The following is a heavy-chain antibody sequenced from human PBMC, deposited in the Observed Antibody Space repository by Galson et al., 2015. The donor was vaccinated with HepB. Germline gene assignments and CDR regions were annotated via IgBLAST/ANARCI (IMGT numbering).Heavy chain of an antibody. D-gene: IGHD1-26*01. J-gene: IGHJ4*02. V-gene: IGHV3-13*01. Sequence: SLRLSCAASGFTFSSYDMHWVRQATGKGLEWVSAIGTAGDTYYPGSVKGRFTISRENAKNSLYLQMNSLRAGDTAVYYCARESDSGSYNDYWGQGTLVTVSS. CDR2: IGTAGDT. CDR3: ARESDSGSYNDY. CDR1: GFTFSSYD.